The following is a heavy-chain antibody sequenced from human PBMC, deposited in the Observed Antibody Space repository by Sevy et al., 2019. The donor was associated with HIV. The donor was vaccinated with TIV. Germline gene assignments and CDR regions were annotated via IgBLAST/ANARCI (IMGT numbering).Heavy chain of an antibody. Sequence: GGSLRLSCAASGFTFSDYSMHWVRQAPGKGLEWVAVISYDGRNNKYNVDSVKGRFTIVRVNSKNTLFLQMNSLRAEDSAIYYCARDRGEILRSAFDYWGQGTLVTVSS. J-gene: IGHJ4*02. CDR1: GFTFSDYS. D-gene: IGHD3-16*01. CDR3: ARDRGEILRSAFDY. V-gene: IGHV3-30*14. CDR2: ISYDGRNNK.